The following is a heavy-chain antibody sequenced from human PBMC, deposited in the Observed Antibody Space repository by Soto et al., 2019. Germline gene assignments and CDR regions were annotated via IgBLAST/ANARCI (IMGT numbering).Heavy chain of an antibody. Sequence: EVQLVESGGGLVQPGRSLRLSCAASGFTFYDYAMHLVRQAPGKGLEWVAGISWNSGSIGYADSVKGRFTISRDNAKNSLYLQMNSLRAEDTALYYCAKDVEEQWLVGGFDYWGQGTLVTVSS. CDR1: GFTFYDYA. CDR2: ISWNSGSI. V-gene: IGHV3-9*01. D-gene: IGHD6-19*01. CDR3: AKDVEEQWLVGGFDY. J-gene: IGHJ4*02.